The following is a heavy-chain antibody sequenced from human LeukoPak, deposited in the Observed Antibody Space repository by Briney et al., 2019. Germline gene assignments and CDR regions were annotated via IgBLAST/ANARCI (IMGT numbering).Heavy chain of an antibody. D-gene: IGHD3-9*01. V-gene: IGHV3-7*01. J-gene: IGHJ4*02. Sequence: PGGSLRLSCAASGFNFSINWMTWVRQAPGKGLEWVANIKQDGSEKYYVDSVKGRFTISRDNAKNSLYLQMNSLRAEDTAVYYCAGSILTGYPNFDYWGQGTLVTVSS. CDR1: GFNFSINW. CDR3: AGSILTGYPNFDY. CDR2: IKQDGSEK.